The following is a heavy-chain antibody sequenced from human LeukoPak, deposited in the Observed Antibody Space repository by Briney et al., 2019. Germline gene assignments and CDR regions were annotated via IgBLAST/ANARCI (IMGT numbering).Heavy chain of an antibody. CDR3: ARDRTTVTLFDY. CDR1: GFTFTSVW. Sequence: GGSLRLSCAASGFTFTSVWMHWFRQAPGKGLVWVSRINTDGTITGYADSVKGRFTISRDNAKNTLYLQVNSLRAEDTAVYYCARDRTTVTLFDYWGQGALVTVSS. J-gene: IGHJ4*02. CDR2: INTDGTIT. V-gene: IGHV3-74*01. D-gene: IGHD4-17*01.